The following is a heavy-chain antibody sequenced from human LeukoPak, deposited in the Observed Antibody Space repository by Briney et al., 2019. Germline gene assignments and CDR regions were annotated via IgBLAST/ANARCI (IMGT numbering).Heavy chain of an antibody. CDR3: ARGGGITMVRGAYYFDY. CDR1: GFTFSSYA. CDR2: ISYDGSNK. D-gene: IGHD3-10*01. Sequence: GGSLRLSCAASGFTFSSYAMHWVRQAPGKGLEWVAVISYDGSNKYYPDSVKDRFTISRDNAKNSLYLQMNSLRAEDTAVYYCARGGGITMVRGAYYFDYWGQGTLVTVSS. V-gene: IGHV3-30*04. J-gene: IGHJ4*02.